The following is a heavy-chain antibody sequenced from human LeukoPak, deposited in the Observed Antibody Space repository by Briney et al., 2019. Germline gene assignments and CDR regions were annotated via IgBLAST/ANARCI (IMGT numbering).Heavy chain of an antibody. Sequence: SETLSLTCSVSGASISNYYWAWIRQPAGKGLEWIGRIYISGNTNYNPSLESRVTVSVDTSKNQFYLKLNSVTAADTAVYYCARYSGTYYPFDYWGQGTLVTVSS. D-gene: IGHD1-26*01. CDR3: ARYSGTYYPFDY. J-gene: IGHJ4*02. CDR2: IYISGNT. V-gene: IGHV4-4*07. CDR1: GASISNYY.